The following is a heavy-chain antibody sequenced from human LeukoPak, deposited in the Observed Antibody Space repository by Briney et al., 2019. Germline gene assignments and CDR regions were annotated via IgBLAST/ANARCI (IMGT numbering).Heavy chain of an antibody. D-gene: IGHD6-13*01. V-gene: IGHV4-59*08. J-gene: IGHJ4*02. CDR2: VYYSGST. CDR1: GGSISTYY. Sequence: KTSETLSLTCTVSGGSISTYYWNWIRQPPGKGLEWIGYVYYSGSTNYNPSLKSRVTMSVDTSKNQFSLKLSSVTAADTAVYFCASAPYSSRWEHFDYWGQGALVTVSS. CDR3: ASAPYSSRWEHFDY.